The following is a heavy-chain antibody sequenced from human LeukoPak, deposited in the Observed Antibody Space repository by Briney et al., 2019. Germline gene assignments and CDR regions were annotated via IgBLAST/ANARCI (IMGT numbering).Heavy chain of an antibody. CDR3: ARHPEGGYSDY. CDR1: GRSISSYY. CDR2: IYYSGST. D-gene: IGHD3-10*01. V-gene: IGHV4-59*08. J-gene: IGHJ4*02. Sequence: SETLSLTCTVSGRSISSYYWNWIRQHPGKGLEWIGYIYYSGSTNYNPSLKSRVTISVDTSKNQFSLKLSSVTAADTAVYYCARHPEGGYSDYWGQGTLVTVSS.